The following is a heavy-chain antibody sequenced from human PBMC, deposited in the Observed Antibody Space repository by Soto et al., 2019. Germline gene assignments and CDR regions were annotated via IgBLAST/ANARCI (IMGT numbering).Heavy chain of an antibody. CDR3: AAATTWNFHFHY. CDR1: GFTISTHG. CDR2: IWYDGSNK. V-gene: IGHV3-33*01. J-gene: IGHJ4*02. Sequence: QVQLVESGGGVVQPGTSLRLSCAASGFTISTHGMHWVRQAPGKGLEGVANIWYDGSNKFYADSVKGRFTISKDNSKNTLYVQMNSLRAEDTAVYYCAAATTWNFHFHYWGQGTQVTVSS. D-gene: IGHD1-7*01.